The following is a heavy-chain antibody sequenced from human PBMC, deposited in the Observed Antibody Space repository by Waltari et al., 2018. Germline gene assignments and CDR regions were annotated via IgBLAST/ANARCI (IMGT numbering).Heavy chain of an antibody. D-gene: IGHD3-3*01. J-gene: IGHJ6*02. CDR2: IYHSGTT. CDR1: NFYISDGYY. Sequence: QVQLQESGPGLVKPSETLSLTCAVSNFYISDGYYWGWIRPSPGKGLEWSGSIYHSGTTHYNPALGSRVTISVDRSRNQFSLKVTSVSAADTAVYFCARDQRFLESLYPYYYALDAWGRGITVTVSS. CDR3: ARDQRFLESLYPYYYALDA. V-gene: IGHV4-38-2*02.